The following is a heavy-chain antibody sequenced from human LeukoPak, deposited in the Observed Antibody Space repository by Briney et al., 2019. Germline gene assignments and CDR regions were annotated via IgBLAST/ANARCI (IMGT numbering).Heavy chain of an antibody. Sequence: GGSLRLSCAASGFTFSNAWMSWVRQAPGKGLEWVGRIKSKTDGGTTDYAAPVKGRFTISRDDSKNALYLQMNSLKTEDTAVYYCTTGSSGWQYYYYYMDVWGKGTTVTVSS. V-gene: IGHV3-15*01. CDR1: GFTFSNAW. CDR2: IKSKTDGGTT. J-gene: IGHJ6*03. D-gene: IGHD6-19*01. CDR3: TTGSSGWQYYYYYMDV.